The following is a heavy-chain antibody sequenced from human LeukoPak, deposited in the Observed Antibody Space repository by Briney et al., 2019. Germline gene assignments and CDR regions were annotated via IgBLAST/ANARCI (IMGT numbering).Heavy chain of an antibody. Sequence: PSETLSLTCTVSGDSISSYYWSWIRQPPGKGLEWIGYIYYSGSTNYNPSLKSRVTISVDTSKNQFSLKLSSVTAADTAVYYCARYNYCSSTSCYDYYYYMDVWGKGTTVTVSS. CDR2: IYYSGST. CDR3: ARYNYCSSTSCYDYYYYMDV. CDR1: GDSISSYY. J-gene: IGHJ6*03. V-gene: IGHV4-59*01. D-gene: IGHD2-2*01.